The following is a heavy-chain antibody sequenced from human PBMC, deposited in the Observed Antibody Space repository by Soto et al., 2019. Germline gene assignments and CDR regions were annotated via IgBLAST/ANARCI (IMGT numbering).Heavy chain of an antibody. D-gene: IGHD3-16*01. CDR2: INAGNGNT. Sequence: QVQLVQSGAEVQKPGASVKVSCKASGYTFTSYAIHWVRQAPGPRLEWMGWINAGNGNTQYSQKFQGRVTITRDTSASIAYMEVSSLRSEDTALYYCAREQSGEIMTMTDAFDIWGQGTMVTVSS. CDR3: AREQSGEIMTMTDAFDI. CDR1: GYTFTSYA. V-gene: IGHV1-3*01. J-gene: IGHJ3*02.